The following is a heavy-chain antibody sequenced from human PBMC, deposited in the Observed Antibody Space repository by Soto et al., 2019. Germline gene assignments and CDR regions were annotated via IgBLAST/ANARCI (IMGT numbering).Heavy chain of an antibody. V-gene: IGHV4-31*03. CDR1: GDSISSGGYY. D-gene: IGHD1-7*01. Sequence: PSETLSLTCTVSGDSISSGGYYWSWIRQHPGKGLEWIGYIYDNGGAYYSPSLKGRVVISLDRSENQFSLRLSSVTAADTAVYYCARVKGGTTRRAFDSWGQGTPVTVSS. CDR2: IYDNGGA. CDR3: ARVKGGTTRRAFDS. J-gene: IGHJ4*02.